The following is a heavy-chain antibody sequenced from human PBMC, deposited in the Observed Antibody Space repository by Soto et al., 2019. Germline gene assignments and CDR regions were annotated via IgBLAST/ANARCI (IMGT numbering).Heavy chain of an antibody. D-gene: IGHD2-15*01. CDR3: ARDCSGGSCYSRSSAYYYGMDV. J-gene: IGHJ6*02. CDR2: IIPIFGTA. V-gene: IGHV1-69*01. Sequence: QVQLVQSGAEVKKPGSSVKVSCKASGGTFSSYAISWVRQAPGQGLEWMGGIIPIFGTANYAQKFQGRVTITADEYTSTAYMELSSLRSEDTAVYYCARDCSGGSCYSRSSAYYYGMDVWGQGTTVTVSS. CDR1: GGTFSSYA.